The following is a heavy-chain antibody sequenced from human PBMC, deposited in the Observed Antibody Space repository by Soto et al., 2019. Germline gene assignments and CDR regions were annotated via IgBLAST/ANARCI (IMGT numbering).Heavy chain of an antibody. J-gene: IGHJ4*02. D-gene: IGHD3-9*01. CDR3: AKDIGYFDCFPPFDY. CDR2: LSFDGHHK. CDR1: GFTFSSHG. V-gene: IGHV3-30*18. Sequence: GGSLRLSCSASGFTFSSHGMHWIRQAPGKGLEWVAVLSFDGHHKYYADSVKGRFTISRDNSKNTLYLQMNSLRAEDTAVYYCAKDIGYFDCFPPFDYWGQGTLVTVSS.